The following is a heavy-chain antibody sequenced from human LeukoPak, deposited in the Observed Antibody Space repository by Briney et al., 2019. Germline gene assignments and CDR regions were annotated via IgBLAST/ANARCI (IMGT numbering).Heavy chain of an antibody. CDR3: AKSFGYSRSWFDY. V-gene: IGHV3-23*01. D-gene: IGHD6-13*01. J-gene: IGHJ4*02. Sequence: PGGSLRLSCAASGFTVSSYAMTWVRQAPGKGVEWVSGISGNGGGTYYADSVKGRFTISRDNSKNTLYLQMNSLRAEDTAVYYCAKSFGYSRSWFDYWGQGTLVTVSS. CDR1: GFTVSSYA. CDR2: ISGNGGGT.